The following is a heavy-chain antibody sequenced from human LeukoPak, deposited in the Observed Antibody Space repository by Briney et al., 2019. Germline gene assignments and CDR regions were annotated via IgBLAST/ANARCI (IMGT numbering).Heavy chain of an antibody. CDR1: GGSISGYF. J-gene: IGHJ4*02. D-gene: IGHD5-12*01. CDR2: IYSSGSN. Sequence: SETLSLTCTVSGGSISGYFWSWIRQPAGKGLEWIGRIYSSGSNNYNPSLKSRVTMSLDTSKNHLSLNLSSVTAADTAVYYCARESTSGREPTSGRPLDYWGQGTLVTFSS. CDR3: ARESTSGREPTSGRPLDY. V-gene: IGHV4-4*07.